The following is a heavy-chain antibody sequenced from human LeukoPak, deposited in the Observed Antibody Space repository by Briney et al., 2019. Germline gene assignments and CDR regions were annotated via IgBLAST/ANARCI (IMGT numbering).Heavy chain of an antibody. CDR2: ISAYNGNT. CDR1: GYIFTSYG. D-gene: IGHD6-13*01. Sequence: ASVKVSCKASGYIFTSYGISWVRQAPGQGLEWMGWISAYNGNTNYAQKIQGRVTMTRDTSTTTVYMELSSLRSEDTAVYYCAREGVAATGLDYWGQGTLVTVSS. V-gene: IGHV1-18*01. CDR3: AREGVAATGLDY. J-gene: IGHJ4*02.